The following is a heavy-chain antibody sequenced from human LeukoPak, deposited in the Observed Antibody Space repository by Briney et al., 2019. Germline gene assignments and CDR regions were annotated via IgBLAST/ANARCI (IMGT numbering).Heavy chain of an antibody. D-gene: IGHD2-21*02. J-gene: IGHJ5*02. Sequence: SETLSLTCTVSGGSITSSTYYWGWFRQPPGKGLEWIGSFYYDGRTYYSPSLKSRLTISGDTSKNHFSLKLSSVTAADTAVYYCARRCGDWAVNWFAPWGQGTLVTVSS. CDR2: FYYDGRT. V-gene: IGHV4-39*02. CDR3: ARRCGDWAVNWFAP. CDR1: GGSITSSTYY.